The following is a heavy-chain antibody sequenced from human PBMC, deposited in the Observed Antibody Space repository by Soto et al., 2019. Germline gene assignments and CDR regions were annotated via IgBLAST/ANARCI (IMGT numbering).Heavy chain of an antibody. CDR1: GFTFSSYW. J-gene: IGHJ6*02. V-gene: IGHV3-30-3*01. Sequence: GGSLRLSCAASGFTFSSYWMHWVRQVPGKGLVWVAVISYDGSNKYYADSVKGRFTISRDNSKNTLYLQMNSLRAEDTAVYYCARGFLLDYYYGMDVWGQGTTVTVSS. CDR3: ARGFLLDYYYGMDV. CDR2: ISYDGSNK.